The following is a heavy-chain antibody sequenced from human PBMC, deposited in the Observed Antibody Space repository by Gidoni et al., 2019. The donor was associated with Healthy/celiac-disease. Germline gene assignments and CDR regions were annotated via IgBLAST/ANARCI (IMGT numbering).Heavy chain of an antibody. CDR2: ISYDGSNK. J-gene: IGHJ4*02. Sequence: QVQLVESGGGVVQPGRSLRLSCAASGFTFRSYCMHCVRQAPGKGLEWVAVISYDGSNKYYADSVKGRFTISRYNSKNTLYLQMNSLRAEDTAVYYCAKVGLGYCSGGSCPNYFDYWGQGTLVTVSS. CDR1: GFTFRSYC. V-gene: IGHV3-30*18. D-gene: IGHD2-15*01. CDR3: AKVGLGYCSGGSCPNYFDY.